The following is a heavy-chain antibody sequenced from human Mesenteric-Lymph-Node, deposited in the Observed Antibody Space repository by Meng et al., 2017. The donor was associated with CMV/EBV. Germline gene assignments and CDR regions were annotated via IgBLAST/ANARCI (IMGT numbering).Heavy chain of an antibody. J-gene: IGHJ6*02. Sequence: GGSLRLSCAASGFTFSSYWMSWVRQAPGKGLEWAANIKQDGSEKYYVDSVKGRFTISRDNAKNSLYLQMNSLRAEDTAVYYCARDIIVVVPAAMPIRYYYYYGMDVWGQGTTVTVSS. CDR2: IKQDGSEK. CDR1: GFTFSSYW. V-gene: IGHV3-7*01. CDR3: ARDIIVVVPAAMPIRYYYYYGMDV. D-gene: IGHD2-2*01.